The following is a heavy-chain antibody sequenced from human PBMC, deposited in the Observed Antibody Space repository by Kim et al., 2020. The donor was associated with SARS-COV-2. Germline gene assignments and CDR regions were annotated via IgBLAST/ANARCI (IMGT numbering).Heavy chain of an antibody. D-gene: IGHD1-26*01. J-gene: IGHJ4*02. CDR3: TTDPFFYSGSYYVFDY. Sequence: PVKGRFTISRDDSKYTLYLQMNSLKTEDTAVYYCTTDPFFYSGSYYVFDYWGQGTLVTVSS. V-gene: IGHV3-15*01.